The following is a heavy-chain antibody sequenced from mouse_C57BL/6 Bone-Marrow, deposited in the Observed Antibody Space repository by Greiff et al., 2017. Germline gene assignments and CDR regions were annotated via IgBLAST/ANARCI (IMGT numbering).Heavy chain of an antibody. J-gene: IGHJ1*03. CDR3: ARRSYDWYFDV. CDR2: ISNLAYSI. V-gene: IGHV5-15*01. CDR1: GFTFSDYG. Sequence: EVMLVVSGGGLVQPGGSLKLYCAASGFTFSDYGMAWVRQAPRKGPEWVAFISNLAYSIYYADTVTGRFTISRENAKNTLYLEMSSLRSEDTAMYYCARRSYDWYFDVWGTATTVTVSS. D-gene: IGHD1-1*01.